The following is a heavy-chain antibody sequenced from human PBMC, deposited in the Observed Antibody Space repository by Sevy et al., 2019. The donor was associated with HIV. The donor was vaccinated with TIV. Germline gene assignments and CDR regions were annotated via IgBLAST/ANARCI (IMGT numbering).Heavy chain of an antibody. CDR3: ARGQVLRFLEWPTYGMDV. J-gene: IGHJ6*02. D-gene: IGHD3-3*01. CDR1: GFTFSSHW. Sequence: GGSLRLSCAASGFTFSSHWMFWVRQAPGKGLVWVSHINSHGTITNYADSVKGSCTISRENAKNTAYLQINSLRAEDTAVYYCARGQVLRFLEWPTYGMDVWGQGTTVTVSS. CDR2: INSHGTIT. V-gene: IGHV3-74*01.